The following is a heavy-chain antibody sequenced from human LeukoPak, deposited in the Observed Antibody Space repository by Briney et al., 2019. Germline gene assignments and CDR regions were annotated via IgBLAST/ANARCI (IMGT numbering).Heavy chain of an antibody. CDR3: ARDGDWLLRALGMDV. J-gene: IGHJ6*02. CDR1: GYTFTSYD. D-gene: IGHD3/OR15-3a*01. Sequence: ASVTVSCTASGYTFTSYDINWVRQATGQGLEWMGWMNPNSGNTGYAQKLQGRVTMTTDTSTSTAYMELRSLRSDDTAVYYCARDGDWLLRALGMDVWGQGTTVTVSS. V-gene: IGHV1-8*01. CDR2: MNPNSGNT.